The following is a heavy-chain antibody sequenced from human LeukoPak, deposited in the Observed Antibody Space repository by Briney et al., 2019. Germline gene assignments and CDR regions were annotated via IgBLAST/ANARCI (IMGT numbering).Heavy chain of an antibody. CDR2: IGTAGDT. CDR3: ARGDGYYGSGSYGENWFDP. D-gene: IGHD3-10*01. Sequence: PGGSLRLSCAASGFTFSSYDMHWVRQATGKGLEWVSAIGTAGDTYYPGSVKGRFTISRENAKNSLYLQMNSLRAGDTAVYYCARGDGYYGSGSYGENWFDPWGQGTLVTVSS. J-gene: IGHJ5*02. V-gene: IGHV3-13*01. CDR1: GFTFSSYD.